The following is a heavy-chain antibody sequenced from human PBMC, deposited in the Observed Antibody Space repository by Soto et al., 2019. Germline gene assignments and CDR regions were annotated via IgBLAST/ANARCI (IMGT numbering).Heavy chain of an antibody. CDR3: AKDPGTVAATPSFDY. CDR2: ISGSGDST. Sequence: GGSLRLSCAASGFTFSSYAMSWVRQAPGKGLEWVSAISGSGDSTYYADSVKGRFTISRDNSKNTLYLQMNSLRAEDTAVYYCAKDPGTVAATPSFDYCGQGTRVTVAS. V-gene: IGHV3-23*01. D-gene: IGHD2-15*01. CDR1: GFTFSSYA. J-gene: IGHJ4*02.